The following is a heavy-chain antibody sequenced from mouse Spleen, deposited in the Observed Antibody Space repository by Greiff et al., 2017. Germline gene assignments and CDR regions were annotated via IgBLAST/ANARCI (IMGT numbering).Heavy chain of an antibody. D-gene: IGHD2-10*02. CDR3: ARGGGYVHTEGFDY. J-gene: IGHJ2*01. CDR1: GFTFSDYY. V-gene: IGHV5-16*01. CDR2: INYDGSST. Sequence: EVKLVESEGGLVQPGSSMKLSCTASGFTFSDYYMAWVRQVPEKGLEWVANINYDGSSTYYLDSLKSRFIISRDNAKNILYLQMSSLKSEDTATYYCARGGGYVHTEGFDYWGQGTTLTVSS.